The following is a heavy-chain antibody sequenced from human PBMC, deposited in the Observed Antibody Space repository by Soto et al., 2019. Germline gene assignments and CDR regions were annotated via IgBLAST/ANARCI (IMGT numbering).Heavy chain of an antibody. CDR2: ISYDGSNK. D-gene: IGHD2-2*01. V-gene: IGHV3-30-3*01. J-gene: IGHJ6*02. CDR3: ASLSSVPN. Sequence: PGGSLRLSCAASGFTFSSYAMHWVRQAPGKGLEWVAVISYDGSNKYYADSVKGRFTISRDNSKNTLYLQMNSLRAEDTAVYYCASLSSVPNCGQGTTVPVSS. CDR1: GFTFSSYA.